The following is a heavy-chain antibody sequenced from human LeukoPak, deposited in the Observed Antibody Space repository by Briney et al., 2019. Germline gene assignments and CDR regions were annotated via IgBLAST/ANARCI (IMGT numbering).Heavy chain of an antibody. CDR1: GGSISSGSYY. CDR2: IYTSGST. Sequence: PSETLSLTCTVSGGSISSGSYYWSWIRQPAGKGLEWIGRIYTSGSTNYNPSLKSRVTISVDTSKNQFSLKLSSVTAADTAVYYCARGSYCSSTSCYFVIWPGWFDPWGQGTLVTVSS. D-gene: IGHD2-2*01. V-gene: IGHV4-61*02. CDR3: ARGSYCSSTSCYFVIWPGWFDP. J-gene: IGHJ5*02.